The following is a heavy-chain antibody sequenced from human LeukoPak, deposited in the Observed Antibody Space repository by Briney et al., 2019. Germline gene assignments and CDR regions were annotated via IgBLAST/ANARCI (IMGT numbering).Heavy chain of an antibody. J-gene: IGHJ3*02. CDR3: ARCGGSYSHYAFDI. CDR1: GDSISGPYF. D-gene: IGHD1-26*01. V-gene: IGHV4-39*07. Sequence: SETLSLTCTVSGDSISGPYFWGWIRQPPGKGLEWIGSFHYIGSTYHNPALRSRVTLSLDASKIQLSLKVTSVTAADTAVYYCARCGGSYSHYAFDIWGQGTMVTVSS. CDR2: FHYIGST.